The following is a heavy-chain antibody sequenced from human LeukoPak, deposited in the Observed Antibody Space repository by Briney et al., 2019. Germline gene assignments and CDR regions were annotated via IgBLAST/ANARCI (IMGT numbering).Heavy chain of an antibody. V-gene: IGHV1-8*01. CDR1: GYTFTSYD. J-gene: IGHJ6*02. D-gene: IGHD3-3*01. CDR3: ARASITYDFWSGYFFYYYYGMDV. Sequence: ASVKVSCKASGYTFTSYDINWVRQATGQGLEWMGWMNPNSGNTGYAQKFQGRVTMTRNTSISTAYMELSSLRSEDTAVYYCARASITYDFWSGYFFYYYYGMDVWGQGTTVTVSS. CDR2: MNPNSGNT.